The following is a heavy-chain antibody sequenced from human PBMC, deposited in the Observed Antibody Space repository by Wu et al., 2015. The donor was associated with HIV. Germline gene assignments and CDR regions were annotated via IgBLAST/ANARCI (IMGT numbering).Heavy chain of an antibody. V-gene: IGHV1-18*01. J-gene: IGHJ4*02. Sequence: QVQLVQSGAELKKPGASVKVSCKASGYIFTNYGISWVRQAPGQGLEWMGWISAYNDNTNSAQKFQDRVTMTTDTNXNTAYMEMRSLTSDDTAVYYCARDSKRHPREYFDYWGQGTLVTVSS. CDR1: GYIFTNYG. CDR2: ISAYNDNT. CDR3: ARDSKRHPREYFDY. D-gene: IGHD4-11*01.